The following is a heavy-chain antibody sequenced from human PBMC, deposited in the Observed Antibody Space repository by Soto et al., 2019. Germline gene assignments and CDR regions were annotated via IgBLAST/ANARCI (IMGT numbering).Heavy chain of an antibody. V-gene: IGHV3-23*01. D-gene: IGHD1-1*01. J-gene: IGHJ4*02. CDR3: AKRHTTVATPANYFDY. CDR2: IVSGGTT. Sequence: GGSLRLSCAASGFTFSAYTMNWVRQAPGKGLDWASAIVSGGTTYYADSVKGRFTIFRDDSTNTLYLQMNNLRAEDTALYYCAKRHTTVATPANYFDYWGQGTLVTDS. CDR1: GFTFSAYT.